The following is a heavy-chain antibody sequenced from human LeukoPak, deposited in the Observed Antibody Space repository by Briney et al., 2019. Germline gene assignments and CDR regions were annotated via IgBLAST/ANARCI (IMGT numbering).Heavy chain of an antibody. CDR1: GGTFSSYA. CDR3: ARSGGTLRYFDWLSKNFDY. V-gene: IGHV1-69*13. Sequence: GASVKVSCKASGGTFSSYAISWVRQAPGQGLEWMGGIIPISGTANYAQKFQGRVTITADESTSTAYMELSSLRSEDTAVYYCARSGGTLRYFDWLSKNFDYWGQGTLVTVSS. CDR2: IIPISGTA. D-gene: IGHD3-9*01. J-gene: IGHJ4*02.